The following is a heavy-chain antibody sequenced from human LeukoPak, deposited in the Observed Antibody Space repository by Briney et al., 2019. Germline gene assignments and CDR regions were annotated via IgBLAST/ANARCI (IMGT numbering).Heavy chain of an antibody. CDR3: ARQVDVGCSSTSCYGHGAFDI. V-gene: IGHV4-34*01. CDR2: IDHSGST. J-gene: IGHJ3*02. D-gene: IGHD2-2*01. Sequence: GSLRLSCSGSGITLMSYTIHWVRQPPGKGLEWIGEIDHSGSTNYNPSLKSRVTISLDTSKNQFSLKLSSVTAADTAVYYCARQVDVGCSSTSCYGHGAFDIWGQGTLVTVSS. CDR1: GITLMSYT.